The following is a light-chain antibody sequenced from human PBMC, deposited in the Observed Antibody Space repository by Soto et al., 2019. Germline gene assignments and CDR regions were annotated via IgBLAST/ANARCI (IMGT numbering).Light chain of an antibody. CDR3: QQYGSSPGYT. CDR1: QSVSSSY. V-gene: IGKV3-20*01. J-gene: IGKJ2*01. Sequence: EIVLTQSPGTLSLSPGERATLSCRASQSVSSSYLAWYQQKPGQAPRLLIHGASSRATGIPDRFSGSGSGTDFTLTISRLEPEDVAVYYCQQYGSSPGYTFGQGTKLEIK. CDR2: GAS.